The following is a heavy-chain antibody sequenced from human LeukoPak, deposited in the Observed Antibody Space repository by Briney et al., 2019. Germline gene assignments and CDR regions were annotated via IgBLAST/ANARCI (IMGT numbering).Heavy chain of an antibody. CDR1: GGSISSYY. D-gene: IGHD4-23*01. V-gene: IGHV4-59*01. CDR3: ARNYGGNSGFDY. J-gene: IGHJ4*02. CDR2: ICYSGST. Sequence: SETLSLTCTVSGGSISSYYWSWIRQPPGKGLEWIGYICYSGSTNYNPSLKSRVTISVDTSKNQFSLKLSSVTAADTAVYYCARNYGGNSGFDYWGQGTLVTVSS.